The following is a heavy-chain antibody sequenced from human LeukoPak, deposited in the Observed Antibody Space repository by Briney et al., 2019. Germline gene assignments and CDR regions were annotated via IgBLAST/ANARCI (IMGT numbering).Heavy chain of an antibody. V-gene: IGHV5-51*01. Sequence: GESLQISFKASGYSFTTNWIGWVRQMPGQGLEWMGIIFPGDSDTRYSPSFQGQVTISADKSISTAYLQWRSLKASDTAIYYCAKSSYRGAIAAAGVDYWGQGTLVTVSS. J-gene: IGHJ4*02. CDR2: IFPGDSDT. CDR1: GYSFTTNW. CDR3: AKSSYRGAIAAAGVDY. D-gene: IGHD6-13*01.